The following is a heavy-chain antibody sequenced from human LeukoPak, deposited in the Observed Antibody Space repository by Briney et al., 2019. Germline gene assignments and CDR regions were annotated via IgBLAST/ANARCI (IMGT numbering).Heavy chain of an antibody. CDR3: ARVAHVIGYSYYFDY. CDR1: GYTFTTYG. Sequence: GASVKVSCKPSGYTFTTYGITWVRQAPGQGLQWLGWISTYSSATYYAQTLQDRLTMTTDTSTYTGYMELRGLRSDDTAVYYCARVAHVIGYSYYFDYWGQGTLVTVSS. J-gene: IGHJ4*02. V-gene: IGHV1-18*01. D-gene: IGHD5-18*01. CDR2: ISTYSSAT.